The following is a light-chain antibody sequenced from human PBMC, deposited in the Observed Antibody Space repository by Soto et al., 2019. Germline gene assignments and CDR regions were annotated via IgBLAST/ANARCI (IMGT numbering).Light chain of an antibody. V-gene: IGLV2-14*01. Sequence: QSVLTQPASVAWSPGQSITISCTVTSSDVGASHHVSWYQHHPGKAPNRMIYEVTKRPSGVSNRFSGSKSGDTASLTISGLQADDEADYYCCSHTASTTRIFGTGTKVTV. J-gene: IGLJ1*01. CDR3: CSHTASTTRI. CDR2: EVT. CDR1: SSDVGASHH.